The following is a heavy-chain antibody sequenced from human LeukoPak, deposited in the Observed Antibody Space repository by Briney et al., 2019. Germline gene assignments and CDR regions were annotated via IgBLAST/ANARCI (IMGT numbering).Heavy chain of an antibody. CDR2: IIPIFGTA. Sequence: SVKVSCKASGGTFSSYAISWVRQAPGQGLEWKGGIIPIFGTANYAQKFQGRVTITTDESTSTAYMELSSLRSEDTAVYYCARDAGGRSYGDYGYWGQGTLVTVSS. CDR1: GGTFSSYA. CDR3: ARDAGGRSYGDYGY. V-gene: IGHV1-69*05. D-gene: IGHD4-17*01. J-gene: IGHJ4*02.